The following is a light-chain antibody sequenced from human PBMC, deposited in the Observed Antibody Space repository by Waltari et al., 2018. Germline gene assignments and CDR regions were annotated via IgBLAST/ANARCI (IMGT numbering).Light chain of an antibody. J-gene: IGLJ2*01. CDR3: YCAADSNVRV. CDR2: KDS. Sequence: SYELTQPSSLSVSPGQTARITCSGDVLATKYGRWFQQKPGPAPVLVIYKDSERPSGIPDRISGSTSGTTVTLTISGAQVEDEADYYCYCAADSNVRVFGGGTRLTVL. CDR1: VLATKY. V-gene: IGLV3-27*01.